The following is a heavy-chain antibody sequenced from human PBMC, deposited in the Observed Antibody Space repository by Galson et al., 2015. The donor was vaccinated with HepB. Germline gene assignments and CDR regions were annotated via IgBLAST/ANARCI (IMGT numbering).Heavy chain of an antibody. CDR2: INPNSGGT. V-gene: IGHV1-2*02. CDR3: ARVVDIVVVPAAIGWFDP. CDR1: GSTFTGYY. Sequence: KASGSTFTGYYMPWVRQAPGQGLEWMGWINPNSGGTNYAQKFQGRVTMTRDTSISTAYMELSRLRSDDTAVYYCARVVDIVVVPAAIGWFDPWGQGTLVTVSS. D-gene: IGHD2-2*01. J-gene: IGHJ5*02.